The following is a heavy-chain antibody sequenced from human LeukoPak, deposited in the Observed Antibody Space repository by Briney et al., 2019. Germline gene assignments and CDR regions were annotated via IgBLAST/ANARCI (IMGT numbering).Heavy chain of an antibody. CDR1: GYTFTGYY. CDR2: INPNSGGT. Sequence: ASVKVSCKTSGYTFTGYYIHWVRQAPGQGLEWMGWINPNSGGTNYAQKFQGRVTMTRDTSISTAYMELSRLRSDDTAVYYCARVTRPLAAPTRTRITMVRGDEYYFDYWGQGTLVTVSS. D-gene: IGHD3-10*01. V-gene: IGHV1-2*02. J-gene: IGHJ4*02. CDR3: ARVTRPLAAPTRTRITMVRGDEYYFDY.